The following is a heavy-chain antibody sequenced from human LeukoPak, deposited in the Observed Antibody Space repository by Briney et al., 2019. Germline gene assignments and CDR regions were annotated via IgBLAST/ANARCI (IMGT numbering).Heavy chain of an antibody. CDR3: ARGGRYFDWLLFDY. D-gene: IGHD3-9*01. Sequence: ASVKVSCKASGYTFTSYAMHWVRQAPGQRLEWMGWINAGNGNTKYSQKFQGRVTITRDTSASTAYMELSSLRSEDTAVYYCARGGRYFDWLLFDYWGQGTLVTVSS. CDR1: GYTFTSYA. CDR2: INAGNGNT. V-gene: IGHV1-3*01. J-gene: IGHJ4*02.